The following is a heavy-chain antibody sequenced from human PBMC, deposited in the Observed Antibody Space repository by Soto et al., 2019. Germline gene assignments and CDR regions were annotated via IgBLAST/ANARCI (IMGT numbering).Heavy chain of an antibody. CDR1: GFTFSSYA. CDR3: AKDSFLYDSILYFDY. J-gene: IGHJ4*02. V-gene: IGHV3-23*01. Sequence: EVQLLETGGGLVQPGGSLRLSCAASGFTFSSYAMSWVRQAPGQGLEWVSAISGTGGSTYYADSVKGRFTISRDNSKNTLYLQMNNLRAEDRAIYFCAKDSFLYDSILYFDYWGQGTLVTVSS. CDR2: ISGTGGST. D-gene: IGHD3-22*01.